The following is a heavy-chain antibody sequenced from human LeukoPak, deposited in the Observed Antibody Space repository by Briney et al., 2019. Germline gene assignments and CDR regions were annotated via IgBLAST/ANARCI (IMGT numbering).Heavy chain of an antibody. CDR2: ISSNGDNT. J-gene: IGHJ4*02. Sequence: GGSLRLSCSVSGFSFSTYVMHWVRQAPGKGLEYVSAISSNGDNTYYADSVKGRFTISRDNSKNTLYLQMSSLRADDTAVYYCVRGTGYWGQGTLVTVSS. V-gene: IGHV3-64D*06. CDR3: VRGTGY. CDR1: GFSFSTYV.